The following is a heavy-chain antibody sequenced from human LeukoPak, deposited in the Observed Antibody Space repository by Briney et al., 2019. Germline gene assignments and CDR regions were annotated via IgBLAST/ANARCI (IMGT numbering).Heavy chain of an antibody. Sequence: GGSLRLSCAASTFTFSTHWMTWVRQAPGKGPEFVANINQDGSVKNYVDSVKGRFTISRDNAKNSLYLQMNSLRADDTAVYYCARDPGSSSFDYWGQGTLVTVSS. J-gene: IGHJ4*02. V-gene: IGHV3-7*01. CDR1: TFTFSTHW. D-gene: IGHD6-13*01. CDR3: ARDPGSSSFDY. CDR2: INQDGSVK.